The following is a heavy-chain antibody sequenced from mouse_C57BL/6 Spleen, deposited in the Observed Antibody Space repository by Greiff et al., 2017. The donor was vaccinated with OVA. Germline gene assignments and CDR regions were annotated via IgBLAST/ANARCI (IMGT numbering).Heavy chain of an antibody. CDR2: IGPSDSYT. CDR1: GYTFTSYW. V-gene: IGHV1-69*01. J-gene: IGHJ2*01. Sequence: QVQLQQPGAELVMPGASVKLSCKASGYTFTSYWMHWVKQRPGQGLEWIGEIGPSDSYTNYNQKFKGKSTLTVDKSSSTAYMQLSSLTSEDSAVYYCARTRTTVVAAYYFDYWGQGTTLTVSS. CDR3: ARTRTTVVAAYYFDY. D-gene: IGHD1-1*01.